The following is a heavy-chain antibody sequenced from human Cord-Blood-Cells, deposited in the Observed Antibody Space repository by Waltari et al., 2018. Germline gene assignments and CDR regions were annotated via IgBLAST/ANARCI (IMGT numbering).Heavy chain of an antibody. D-gene: IGHD6-13*01. CDR1: AFTFSSYD. CDR2: ICTAGDT. V-gene: IGHV3-13*01. CDR3: ARSLAAGNRLGHYYYGMDV. Sequence: EVQLVESGGGLVQPGGSLRLSCAASAFTFSSYDMHWVRQATGKGLEWVSSICTAGDTYFRGTVKGRFTISRENAKHSLYRQMHSLRAGDTGVYYCARSLAAGNRLGHYYYGMDVWGQGTTFTVSS. J-gene: IGHJ6*02.